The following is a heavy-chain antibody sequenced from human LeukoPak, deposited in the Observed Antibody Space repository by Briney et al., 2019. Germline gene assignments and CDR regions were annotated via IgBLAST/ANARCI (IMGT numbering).Heavy chain of an antibody. V-gene: IGHV3-21*01. CDR3: ARDLYGSGIVIDY. CDR1: GFTLSTYS. J-gene: IGHJ4*02. CDR2: ISSSSNYI. Sequence: PGGSLRLSCAASGFTLSTYSMNWVRQAPGKGLEWVSCISSSSNYIYYADSVKGRFTISRDNAKNSLYLQMNSLRAEDTAVYYCARDLYGSGIVIDYWGEGTLVTVSS. D-gene: IGHD3-10*01.